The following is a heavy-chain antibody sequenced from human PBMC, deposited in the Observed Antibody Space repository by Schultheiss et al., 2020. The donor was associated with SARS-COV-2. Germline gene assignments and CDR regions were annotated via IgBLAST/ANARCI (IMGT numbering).Heavy chain of an antibody. J-gene: IGHJ6*02. D-gene: IGHD2-8*02. CDR3: ARDLIVLGYYYGMDV. V-gene: IGHV3-33*08. CDR1: GFTFSSYW. CDR2: IWYDGSNK. Sequence: GGSLRLSCAASGFTFSSYWMSWVRQAPGKGLEWVAVIWYDGSNKYYADSVKGRFTISRDNSKNTLYLQMNSLRAEDTAVYYCARDLIVLGYYYGMDVWGQGTTVTVSS.